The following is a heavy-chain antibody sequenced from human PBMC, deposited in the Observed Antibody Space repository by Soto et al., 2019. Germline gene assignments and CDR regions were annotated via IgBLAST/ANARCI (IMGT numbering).Heavy chain of an antibody. V-gene: IGHV1-2*04. Sequence: ASVKVSCKASGYTFTGYYMHWVRQAPGQGLEWMGWINPNSGGTNYAQKFQGWVTMTRDTSISTAYMELSRLRSDDTAVYYCARGVAPVYYYCMDVWGQATTLTLSS. CDR1: GYTFTGYY. CDR2: INPNSGGT. D-gene: IGHD2-2*01. J-gene: IGHJ6*02. CDR3: ARGVAPVYYYCMDV.